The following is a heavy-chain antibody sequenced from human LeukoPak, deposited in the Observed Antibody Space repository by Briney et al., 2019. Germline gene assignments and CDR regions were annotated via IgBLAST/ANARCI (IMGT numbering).Heavy chain of an antibody. CDR2: ISYDGSNK. Sequence: PGGSLRLSCAASGFTFSSYSMNWVRQAPGKGLEWVAVISYDGSNKYYADSVKGRFTISRDNSKNTLYLQMNSLKAEDTAVYYCAKDPRDYYERLTPGYFDYWGQGTLVTVSS. D-gene: IGHD3-22*01. CDR1: GFTFSSYS. J-gene: IGHJ4*02. CDR3: AKDPRDYYERLTPGYFDY. V-gene: IGHV3-30*18.